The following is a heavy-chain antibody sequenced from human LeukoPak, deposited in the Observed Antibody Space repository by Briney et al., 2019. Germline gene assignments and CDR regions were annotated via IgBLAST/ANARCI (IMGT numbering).Heavy chain of an antibody. Sequence: QPGGSLRLSCAASGFTFSSYAMSWVRQAPGKGLEWVSAISGSGGSTYYADSVKGRFTISRDNSKNTLYLQMNSLRAEDTAVYYCAKSPGYYDSSGSFIDYWGQGTLVTVSS. V-gene: IGHV3-23*01. CDR3: AKSPGYYDSSGSFIDY. J-gene: IGHJ4*02. CDR1: GFTFSSYA. D-gene: IGHD3-22*01. CDR2: ISGSGGST.